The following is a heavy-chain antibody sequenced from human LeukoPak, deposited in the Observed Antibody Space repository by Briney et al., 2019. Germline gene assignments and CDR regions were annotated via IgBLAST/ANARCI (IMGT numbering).Heavy chain of an antibody. Sequence: PGGSLRLSCAASRFTFSSYGMHWVRQAPGKGLEWVAFIRYDGSNKYYADSVKGRFTISRDNSKNTLYLQMNSLRAEDRAVYCCAKDRASSWWYFDLWGRGTLVTVSS. CDR1: RFTFSSYG. V-gene: IGHV3-30*02. J-gene: IGHJ2*01. CDR2: IRYDGSNK. CDR3: AKDRASSWWYFDL. D-gene: IGHD1-26*01.